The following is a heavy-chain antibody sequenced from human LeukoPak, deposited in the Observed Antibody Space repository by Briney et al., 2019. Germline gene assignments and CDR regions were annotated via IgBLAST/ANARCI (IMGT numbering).Heavy chain of an antibody. V-gene: IGHV3-30-3*01. CDR2: ISYDGSNK. Sequence: PGRSLRLSCAASGFTFSSYAMHWVHQAPGKGLEGVAVISYDGSNKYYADSVKGRFTISRDNSKNTLYLQMNSLRAEDTAVYYCARVRIFGVVRNYYYMDVWGKGTTVTVSS. J-gene: IGHJ6*03. D-gene: IGHD3-3*01. CDR3: ARVRIFGVVRNYYYMDV. CDR1: GFTFSSYA.